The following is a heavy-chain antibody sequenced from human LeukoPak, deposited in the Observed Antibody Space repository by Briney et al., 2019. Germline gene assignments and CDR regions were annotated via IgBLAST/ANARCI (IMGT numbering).Heavy chain of an antibody. J-gene: IGHJ4*02. Sequence: GESLKISCKGSGYSFTNYWLGWVRQMPGKGLEWMGIIYPGDSDTRYSPSFQGQVTFSADKSISTAYLQWSSLKASDTAIYYCARFGSPSTELDSWGQGTLVTVSS. CDR3: ARFGSPSTELDS. CDR1: GYSFTNYW. V-gene: IGHV5-51*01. CDR2: IYPGDSDT. D-gene: IGHD4-11*01.